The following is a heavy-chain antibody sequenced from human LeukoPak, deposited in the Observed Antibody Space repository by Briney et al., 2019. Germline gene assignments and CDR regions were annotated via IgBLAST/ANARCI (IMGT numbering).Heavy chain of an antibody. V-gene: IGHV3-74*01. CDR2: IDDDGSRT. Sequence: PGGSLRLSCAASGFSFSDYWMHWVRQGPGKGLAWVSRIDDDGSRTSYGDSVKGRFTISRDNAKNTLYLQMNSLRVEDTAVYYCARATKEVIVVVPAATLDYWGQGTLVTVSS. D-gene: IGHD2-2*01. J-gene: IGHJ4*02. CDR3: ARATKEVIVVVPAATLDY. CDR1: GFSFSDYW.